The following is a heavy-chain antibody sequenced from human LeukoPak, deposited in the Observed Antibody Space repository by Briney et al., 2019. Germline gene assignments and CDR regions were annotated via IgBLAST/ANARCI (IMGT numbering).Heavy chain of an antibody. D-gene: IGHD1-26*01. CDR1: GFTLSSYW. V-gene: IGHV3-74*01. CDR2: INTDGSST. CDR3: ARAIVGAPAFDY. J-gene: IGHJ4*02. Sequence: GGSLRLSCAASGFTLSSYWMHWVRQAPGKGLVWVSRINTDGSSTSYADSVKGRFTISRDNAKNTLYLQMNSLRAEDTAVYYCARAIVGAPAFDYWGQGTLVTVSS.